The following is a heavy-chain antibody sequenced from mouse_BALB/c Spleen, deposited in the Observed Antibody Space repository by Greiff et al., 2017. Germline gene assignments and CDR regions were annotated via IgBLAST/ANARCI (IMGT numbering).Heavy chain of an antibody. J-gene: IGHJ3*01. V-gene: IGHV2-9*02. CDR2: IWAGGST. D-gene: IGHD1-1*01. CDR1: GFSLTSYG. Sequence: QVQLQQSGPGLVAPSQSLSITCTVSGFSLTSYGVHWVRQPPGKGLEWLGVIWAGGSTNYNSALMSRLSISKDNSKSQVFLKMNSLQTDDTAMYYCAIYGNWFAYWGQGTLVTVSA. CDR3: AIYGNWFAY.